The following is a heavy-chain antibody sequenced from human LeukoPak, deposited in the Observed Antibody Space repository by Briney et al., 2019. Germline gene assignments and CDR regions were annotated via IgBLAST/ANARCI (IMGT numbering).Heavy chain of an antibody. CDR2: INSDGSST. Sequence: GGSLRLSCAASGFTFSSYWMHWVRQAPGKGLVCVSRINSDGSSTTYADSVKGRFTISRDNAKNTLYLQMNSLRAEDTAVYYWARRNYWGQGSLVTVSS. CDR1: GFTFSSYW. J-gene: IGHJ4*02. CDR3: ARRNY. V-gene: IGHV3-74*01.